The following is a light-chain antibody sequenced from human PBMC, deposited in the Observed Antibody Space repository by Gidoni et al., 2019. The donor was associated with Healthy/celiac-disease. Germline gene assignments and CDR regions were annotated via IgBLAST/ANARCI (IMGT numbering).Light chain of an antibody. CDR2: AAS. V-gene: IGKV1-39*01. J-gene: IGKJ1*01. CDR3: QQSYSMPRT. CDR1: LTISTY. Sequence: DIQMTQSPSSLSASVGDRVTITCRASLTISTYLNWYQQRPGEAPKLLVYAASSLQRGVPSRFSATESGTDFTLTINGLQPEDFATYYCQQSYSMPRTFGQGTKVEV.